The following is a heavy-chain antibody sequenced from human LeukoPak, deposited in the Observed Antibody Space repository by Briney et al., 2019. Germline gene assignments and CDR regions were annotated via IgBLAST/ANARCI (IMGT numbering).Heavy chain of an antibody. V-gene: IGHV3-30*04. D-gene: IGHD5-12*01. CDR2: ISFDGSYK. Sequence: GGSLRLSCVASGFRFRSYAMHWVRQAPGKGLEWVAVISFDGSYKYYAGSVKGRFTISRDNYRNTLYVEVNSLRAEDTAVYYSARADESGYDPPYYYYGMDVWGQGTTVTVSS. J-gene: IGHJ6*02. CDR1: GFRFRSYA. CDR3: ARADESGYDPPYYYYGMDV.